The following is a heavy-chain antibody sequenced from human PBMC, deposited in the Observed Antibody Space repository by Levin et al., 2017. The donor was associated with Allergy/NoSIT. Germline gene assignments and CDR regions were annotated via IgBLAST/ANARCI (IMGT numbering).Heavy chain of an antibody. D-gene: IGHD3-16*02. V-gene: IGHV4-59*01. CDR1: GGSISSYY. CDR3: ARFDYVWGSYRSHFDY. CDR2: IYYSGST. Sequence: SQTLSLTCTVSGGSISSYYWSWIRQPPGKGLEWIGYIYYSGSTNYNPSLKSRVTISVDTSKNQFSLKLSSVTAADTAVYYCARFDYVWGSYRSHFDYWGQGTLVTVSS. J-gene: IGHJ4*02.